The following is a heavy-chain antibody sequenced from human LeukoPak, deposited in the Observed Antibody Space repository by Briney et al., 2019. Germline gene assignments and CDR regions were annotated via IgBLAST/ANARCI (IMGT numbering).Heavy chain of an antibody. CDR3: ARQGEQQLVFYYHGMDV. V-gene: IGHV1-18*01. Sequence: ASVKVSCKASGYTFTSYGISWVRQAPGQGLEWMGWISAYNGNTNYAQKLQGRVTMTTDTFTSTVYMELRSLTSDDTAVYYCARQGEQQLVFYYHGMDVWRQGTTVTDSS. CDR1: GYTFTSYG. D-gene: IGHD6-13*01. CDR2: ISAYNGNT. J-gene: IGHJ6*02.